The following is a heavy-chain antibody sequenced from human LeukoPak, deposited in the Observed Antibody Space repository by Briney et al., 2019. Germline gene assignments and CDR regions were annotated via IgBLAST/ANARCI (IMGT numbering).Heavy chain of an antibody. Sequence: GGSLRLSCAASGFTVSSNYMSWVRQAPGKGLEWVSVIYSGGSTYYADSVKGRFTISRDNSKNTLYLQMNSLRAEDTAVYYCARDSRRLMATTPGLDYWGQGTLVTVSS. V-gene: IGHV3-66*01. CDR2: IYSGGST. J-gene: IGHJ4*02. CDR3: ARDSRRLMATTPGLDY. CDR1: GFTVSSNY. D-gene: IGHD5-24*01.